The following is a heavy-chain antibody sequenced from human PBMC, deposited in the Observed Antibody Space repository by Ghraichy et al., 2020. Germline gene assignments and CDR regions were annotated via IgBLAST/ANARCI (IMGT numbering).Heavy chain of an antibody. CDR3: TRDRLEEWQLLRYAFDN. J-gene: IGHJ3*02. CDR2: ISSSSNTI. Sequence: GSLNISCAASGFTFSSYSMNWVRQAPGKGLEWVSYISSSSNTIYYADSVKGRFTISRDNAKNSLYLQMNSLRDEDTAVYYCTRDRLEEWQLLRYAFDNWGQGTMVTVSS. D-gene: IGHD1-26*01. V-gene: IGHV3-48*02. CDR1: GFTFSSYS.